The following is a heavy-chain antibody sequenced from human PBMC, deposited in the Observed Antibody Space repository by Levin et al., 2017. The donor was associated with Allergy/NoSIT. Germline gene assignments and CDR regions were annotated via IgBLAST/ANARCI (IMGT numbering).Heavy chain of an antibody. V-gene: IGHV1-18*01. D-gene: IGHD3-3*01. Sequence: PAASVKVSCKASGYIFTSFGISWVRQAPGQGLEWMGWITTYNGNRSYAQNLQGRVTMTTDTSTSTAYMELRSLRSDDTAVYYCARGSYDFWSGYIFYSYYYLDVWGKGTTVTVSS. CDR3: ARGSYDFWSGYIFYSYYYLDV. CDR2: ITTYNGNR. CDR1: GYIFTSFG. J-gene: IGHJ6*03.